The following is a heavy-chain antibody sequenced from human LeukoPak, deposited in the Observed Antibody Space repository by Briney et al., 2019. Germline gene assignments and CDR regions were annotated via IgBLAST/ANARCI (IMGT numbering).Heavy chain of an antibody. J-gene: IGHJ4*02. CDR2: IIPILGIA. D-gene: IGHD6-19*01. V-gene: IGHV1-69*04. CDR1: GGTFSSYA. CDR3: ARSSSIAVGTDY. Sequence: EASVKVSCKASGGTFSSYAISWVRQAPGQGLEWMGRIIPILGIANYAQKFQGRVTITADKSTSTAYMELSSLRSEDTAVYYCARSSSIAVGTDYWGQGTLVTVSS.